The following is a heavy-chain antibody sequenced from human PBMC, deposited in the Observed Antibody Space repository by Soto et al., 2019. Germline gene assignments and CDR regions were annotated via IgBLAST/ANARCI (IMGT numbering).Heavy chain of an antibody. D-gene: IGHD6-19*01. CDR3: ARHDPYSSGWYPSQVYYYGMDV. J-gene: IGHJ6*02. Sequence: EVQLVQSGAEVKKPGESLRISCKGSGYSFTSYWISWVRQMPGKGLEWMGRIDPSDSYTNYSPSFQGHVTISADKSISTAYLQWSSLKASDTAMYYCARHDPYSSGWYPSQVYYYGMDVWGQGTTVTVSS. V-gene: IGHV5-10-1*03. CDR2: IDPSDSYT. CDR1: GYSFTSYW.